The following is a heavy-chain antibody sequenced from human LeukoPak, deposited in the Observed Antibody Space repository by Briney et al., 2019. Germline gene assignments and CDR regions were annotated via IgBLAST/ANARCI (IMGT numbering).Heavy chain of an antibody. CDR1: GYSFTSYW. CDR2: IYPGDSDT. V-gene: IGHV5-51*01. Sequence: PGESLKISCKGSGYSFTSYWIGWVRQMPGKGLEWMGIIYPGDSDTRYSPSFQGQVTISADKSISTAYLQWSSLKASDTAMYYCARLDIVGATTYYFDYWGQGALVTVSS. J-gene: IGHJ4*02. CDR3: ARLDIVGATTYYFDY. D-gene: IGHD1-26*01.